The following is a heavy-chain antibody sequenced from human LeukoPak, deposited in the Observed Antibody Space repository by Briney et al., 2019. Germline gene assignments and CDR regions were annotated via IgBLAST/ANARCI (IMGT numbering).Heavy chain of an antibody. V-gene: IGHV3-43*01. Sequence: GGSLRLSCAASGFTFDDYTMHWVRQAPGKGLEWVSLISWDGGSTYYADSVKGRFTISRDNSKNTLYLQMNSLRAEDTAVYYCARDWSWGLGLDYMDVWGKGTTVTVSS. CDR3: ARDWSWGLGLDYMDV. J-gene: IGHJ6*03. CDR2: ISWDGGST. CDR1: GFTFDDYT. D-gene: IGHD1-26*01.